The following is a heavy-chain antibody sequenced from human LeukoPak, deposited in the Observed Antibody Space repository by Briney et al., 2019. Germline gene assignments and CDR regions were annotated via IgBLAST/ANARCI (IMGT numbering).Heavy chain of an antibody. CDR1: GFNFSTYG. CDR3: TTREKHLDY. V-gene: IGHV3-15*01. CDR2: IKGKTDGGTA. J-gene: IGHJ4*02. Sequence: GGSLRLSCAASGFNFSTYGISWVRQAPGKGLEWVGLIKGKTDGGTADYAAPVKGRFTISRDDSKNTLYLQVNSLKTEDTAVYYCTTREKHLDYWGQGTLVTVSS.